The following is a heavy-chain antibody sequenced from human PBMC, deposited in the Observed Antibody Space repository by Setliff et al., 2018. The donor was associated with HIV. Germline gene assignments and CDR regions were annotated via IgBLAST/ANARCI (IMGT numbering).Heavy chain of an antibody. Sequence: ASVKVSCKASGYTFTSYGITWVRQAPGQGLEWMGWISTYNGNTHYAQKLQGRVTMTTDTSTSTAYMELRSLRSDDTAVYYCARVQWVVSSNVGLDYWGQGTLVTVSS. CDR2: ISTYNGNT. V-gene: IGHV1-18*01. CDR1: GYTFTSYG. D-gene: IGHD6-19*01. J-gene: IGHJ4*02. CDR3: ARVQWVVSSNVGLDY.